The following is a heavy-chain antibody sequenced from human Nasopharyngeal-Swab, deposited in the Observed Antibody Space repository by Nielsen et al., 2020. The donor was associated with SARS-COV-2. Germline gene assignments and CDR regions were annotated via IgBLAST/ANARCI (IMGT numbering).Heavy chain of an antibody. V-gene: IGHV3-43*02. CDR1: GFTFSSYA. CDR3: AKDISPIYYYDSSGYDY. Sequence: GGSLRLSCAASGFTFSSYAMSWVRQAPGKGLEWVSAISGSGGSTYYADSVKGRFTISRDNSKNSLYLQMNSLRTEDTALYYCAKDISPIYYYDSSGYDYWGQGTLVTVSS. D-gene: IGHD3-22*01. J-gene: IGHJ4*02. CDR2: ISGSGGST.